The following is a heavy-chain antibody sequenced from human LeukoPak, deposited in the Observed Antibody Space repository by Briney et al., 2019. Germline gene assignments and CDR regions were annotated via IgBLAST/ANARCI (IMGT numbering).Heavy chain of an antibody. J-gene: IGHJ4*02. CDR2: IFYSGNT. V-gene: IGHV4-59*01. CDR3: ARGYYDTSGYWLSYFDY. CDR1: GGSMKNYS. D-gene: IGHD3-22*01. Sequence: SGTLSLSCTVSGGSMKNYSRTWNRQPPGKGLEWIGYIFYSGNTNYNPSLKSRVTITVDTSKNQLSLKLSSVTAADTAVYYCARGYYDTSGYWLSYFDYWGQGTLVTVSS.